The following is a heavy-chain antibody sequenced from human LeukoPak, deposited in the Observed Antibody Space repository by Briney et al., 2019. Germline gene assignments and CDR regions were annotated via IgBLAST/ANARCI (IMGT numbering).Heavy chain of an antibody. J-gene: IGHJ4*02. V-gene: IGHV1-18*01. D-gene: IGHD5-12*01. CDR2: ISAYNGNT. Sequence: VASVKVSCKASGYTFTSYGISWVRQAPGQGLEWMGWISAYNGNTNYAQELQGRVTMTTDTSTSTAYMELRSLRSDDTAVYYCARVYSGYDPLDYWGQGTLVTVSS. CDR1: GYTFTSYG. CDR3: ARVYSGYDPLDY.